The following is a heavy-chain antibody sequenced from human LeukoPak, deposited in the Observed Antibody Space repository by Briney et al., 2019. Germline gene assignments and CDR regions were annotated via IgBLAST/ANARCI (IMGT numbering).Heavy chain of an antibody. J-gene: IGHJ6*02. Sequence: PGGSLRLSCAASGFTFSSYAMSWVRQAPGKGLEWVSAISGSGGSTYYADSVKGRFTISRDNSKNTLYLQMNSLRAEDTAVYYCAKDWGYRDYFKIDYYGMDVWGQGTTVTVSS. CDR2: ISGSGGST. V-gene: IGHV3-23*01. D-gene: IGHD2/OR15-2a*01. CDR1: GFTFSSYA. CDR3: AKDWGYRDYFKIDYYGMDV.